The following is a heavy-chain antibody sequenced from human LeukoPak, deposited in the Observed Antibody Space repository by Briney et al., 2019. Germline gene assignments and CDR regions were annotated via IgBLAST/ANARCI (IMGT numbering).Heavy chain of an antibody. D-gene: IGHD3-22*01. J-gene: IGHJ4*02. CDR2: IIGSGVST. CDR3: AKGLDPSGYSFFDS. CDR1: GFTFSSYV. V-gene: IGHV3-23*01. Sequence: GGSLRLSCAASGFTFSSYVMSWVRQAPGKGLEWVSGIIGSGVSTYYADPVKGRFTISRDNSKNTLYLRTDSLRAEDTAVYYCAKGLDPSGYSFFDSWGQGTLVTVSS.